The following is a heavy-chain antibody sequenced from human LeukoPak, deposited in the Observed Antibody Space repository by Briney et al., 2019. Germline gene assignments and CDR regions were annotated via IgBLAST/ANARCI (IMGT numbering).Heavy chain of an antibody. V-gene: IGHV3-23*01. J-gene: IGHJ4*02. CDR2: VSGSGGST. CDR1: GFTFDDYG. CDR3: AKDRRYCSSTSCYGDFDY. D-gene: IGHD2-2*01. Sequence: PGGSLRLSCAASGFTFDDYGMSWVRQAPGKGLEWVSGVSGSGGSTYYADSVKGRFTISRDNSKNTLYLQMDSLRAEDTAVYYCAKDRRYCSSTSCYGDFDYWGQGTLATVSS.